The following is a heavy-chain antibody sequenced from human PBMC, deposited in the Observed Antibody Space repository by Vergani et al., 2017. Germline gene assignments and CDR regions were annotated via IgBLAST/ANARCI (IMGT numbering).Heavy chain of an antibody. J-gene: IGHJ6*02. CDR3: ARDRYYRGSGSYPYFYYYGLDV. CDR2: ISSSSSYI. V-gene: IGHV3-21*01. D-gene: IGHD3-10*01. CDR1: GFTFSSYS. Sequence: EVQLVESGGGLVKRGGSLRLSCAAPGFTFSSYSMNWVRQAPGKGLEWVSSISSSSSYIHYSDSLKGRFTLSRDNAKSSLYLQMNSLRAADTGVYYCARDRYYRGSGSYPYFYYYGLDVWGQGTAVTVSS.